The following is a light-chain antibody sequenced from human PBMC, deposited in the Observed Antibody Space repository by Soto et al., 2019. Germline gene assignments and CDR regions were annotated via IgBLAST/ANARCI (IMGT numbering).Light chain of an antibody. CDR3: SSYTSSRTHYV. CDR1: SSDVGGYNY. CDR2: EVS. Sequence: QSALTQPASVSGSPGQSITISCTGTSSDVGGYNYVSWYQQHPGKAPKLMIYEVSNRPSGVSNRFSGSKSGNTASLTISGLQAEVEADYYCSSYTSSRTHYVFGTGTKLTVL. V-gene: IGLV2-14*01. J-gene: IGLJ1*01.